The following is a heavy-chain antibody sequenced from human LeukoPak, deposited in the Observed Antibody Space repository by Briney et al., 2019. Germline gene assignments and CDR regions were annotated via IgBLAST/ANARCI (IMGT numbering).Heavy chain of an antibody. D-gene: IGHD3-10*01. CDR2: IYTSGST. CDR3: AREGFGKFLPIQSYYYMDV. CDR1: GGSISSYY. V-gene: IGHV4-4*07. Sequence: SETLSLTCTVSGGSISSYYWSWIRQPAGKGLEWIGRIYTSGSTNYNPSLKSRVTMSVDTSKNQFSLKLSSVTAADTAVYYCAREGFGKFLPIQSYYYMDVWGKGTTVTVSS. J-gene: IGHJ6*03.